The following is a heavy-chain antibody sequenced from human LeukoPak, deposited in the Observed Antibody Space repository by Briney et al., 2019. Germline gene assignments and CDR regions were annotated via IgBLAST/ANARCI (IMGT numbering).Heavy chain of an antibody. CDR1: GFTFSSYS. D-gene: IGHD3-22*01. V-gene: IGHV3-48*02. CDR3: ARGGSIVVAPNDAFDI. CDR2: ISSSSSTI. Sequence: GGSLRLSCAASGFTFSSYSMNWVRQTPGKGLEWVSYISSSSSTIYYADSVKGRFTISRDNAKNSLYLQMNSLRDEDTAVYYCARGGSIVVAPNDAFDIWGQGTMVTVSS. J-gene: IGHJ3*02.